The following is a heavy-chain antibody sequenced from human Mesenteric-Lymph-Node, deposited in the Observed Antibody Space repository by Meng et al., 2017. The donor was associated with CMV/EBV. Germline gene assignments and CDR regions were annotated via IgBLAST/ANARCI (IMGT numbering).Heavy chain of an antibody. CDR1: GFTFSSYG. Sequence: GGSLRLSCAASGFTFSSYGMHWVRQAPGKGLEWVAFIRYDGSNKYYADSVKGRFTISRDNSKNTLYLQMNSLRAEDTAVYYCAKDRAAAGEFDYWGQGTLVTVSS. CDR3: AKDRAAAGEFDY. J-gene: IGHJ4*02. D-gene: IGHD6-13*01. V-gene: IGHV3-30*02. CDR2: IRYDGSNK.